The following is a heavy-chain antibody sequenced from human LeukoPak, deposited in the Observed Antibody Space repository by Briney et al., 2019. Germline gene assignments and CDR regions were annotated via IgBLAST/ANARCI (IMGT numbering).Heavy chain of an antibody. D-gene: IGHD3-22*01. CDR2: INGSGGST. Sequence: GGSLRLSCAASGFTFSSYAMSWVRQAPGKGLEWVSDINGSGGSTYYADSVKGRFTISRDNSKNTLYLQMNSLRAEDTAVYYCAGITMIVVVIPWGQGTLVTVSS. V-gene: IGHV3-23*01. CDR3: AGITMIVVVIP. CDR1: GFTFSSYA. J-gene: IGHJ5*02.